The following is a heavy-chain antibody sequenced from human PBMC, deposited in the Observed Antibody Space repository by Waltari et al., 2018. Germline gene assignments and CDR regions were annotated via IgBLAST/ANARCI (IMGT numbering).Heavy chain of an antibody. CDR3: ARSPDQPDSLDYYMDV. V-gene: IGHV3-64*01. CDR2: SSSNGVST. J-gene: IGHJ6*03. CDR1: GFSFSIYA. Sequence: EVQLVESGGGLVQPGGSLRLSCAASGFSFSIYAMHWVRQAPGKGIEYVSASSSNGVSTYYANSMKGRLSISRDNAKNTLYLQMGSLRAEDMAVYYCARSPDQPDSLDYYMDVWGKGTTVTVSS. D-gene: IGHD2-21*01.